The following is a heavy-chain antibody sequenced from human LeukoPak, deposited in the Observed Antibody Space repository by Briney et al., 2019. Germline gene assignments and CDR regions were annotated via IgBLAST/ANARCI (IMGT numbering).Heavy chain of an antibody. CDR1: GFTFSSYA. CDR2: ISGSGGST. Sequence: GGSLRLSCAASGFTFSSYAMSWVRQAPGKGLEGVSAISGSGGSTYYADSVKGRFTISRDNSKNTLYLQMNSLRAEDTAVYYCAKDLRKWELPPYYFDYWGQGTLVTVSS. D-gene: IGHD1-26*01. J-gene: IGHJ4*02. CDR3: AKDLRKWELPPYYFDY. V-gene: IGHV3-23*01.